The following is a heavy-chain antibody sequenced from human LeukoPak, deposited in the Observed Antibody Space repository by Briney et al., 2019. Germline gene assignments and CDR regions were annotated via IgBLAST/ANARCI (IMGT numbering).Heavy chain of an antibody. CDR1: GGTFSSYA. Sequence: SVKVSCKASGGTFSSYAISWVRQAPGQGLEWMGRIIPNFGTANYAQKFQGRVTITTDESTSTAYMELRSLRSEDTAVYCCATTPGDIVAPQAAAGPDYWGQGTLVTVSS. J-gene: IGHJ4*02. CDR3: ATTPGDIVAPQAAAGPDY. V-gene: IGHV1-69*05. D-gene: IGHD5-12*01. CDR2: IIPNFGTA.